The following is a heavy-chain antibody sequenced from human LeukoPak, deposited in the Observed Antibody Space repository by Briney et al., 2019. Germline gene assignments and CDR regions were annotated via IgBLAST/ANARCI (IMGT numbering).Heavy chain of an antibody. CDR3: ARGGGSSSPYYYYGMDV. D-gene: IGHD6-6*01. V-gene: IGHV1-46*01. CDR1: GYTFTSYY. J-gene: IGHJ6*02. CDR2: INPSGGST. Sequence: ASVKVSCKASGYTFTSYYMHWVRQAPGQGPEWMGIINPSGGSTSYAQKFQGRVTMTRDTSTSTVYMEPSSLRSEDTAVYYCARGGGSSSPYYYYGMDVWGQGTTVTVSS.